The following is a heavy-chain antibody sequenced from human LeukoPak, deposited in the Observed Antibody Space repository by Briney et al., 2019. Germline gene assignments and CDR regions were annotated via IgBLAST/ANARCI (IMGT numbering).Heavy chain of an antibody. CDR2: ISSSSSYI. CDR3: AREKVVVVPARYYYGMDV. Sequence: GGSLRLSCAASGFTFSSYSMNWVRQAPGKGLEWVSSISSSSSYIYYADSVKGQFTISRDNAKNSLYLQMNSLRAEDTAVYYCAREKVVVVPARYYYGMDVWGQGTTVTVSS. V-gene: IGHV3-21*01. CDR1: GFTFSSYS. J-gene: IGHJ6*02. D-gene: IGHD2-2*01.